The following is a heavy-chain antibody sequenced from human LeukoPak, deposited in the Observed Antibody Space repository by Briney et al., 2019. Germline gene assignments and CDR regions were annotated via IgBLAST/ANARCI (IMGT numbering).Heavy chain of an antibody. CDR2: ISYDGSNK. J-gene: IGHJ4*02. D-gene: IGHD1-26*01. CDR3: ARGRDSGSSNYFDY. Sequence: PGGSLRLSCAASGFTFSSYAMHWVRQAPGKGLEWVAVISYDGSNKYYADSVKGRFTISRDNSKNTLYLQMNSLRAEDTAVYYCARGRDSGSSNYFDYWGQGTLVTVSS. V-gene: IGHV3-30*04. CDR1: GFTFSSYA.